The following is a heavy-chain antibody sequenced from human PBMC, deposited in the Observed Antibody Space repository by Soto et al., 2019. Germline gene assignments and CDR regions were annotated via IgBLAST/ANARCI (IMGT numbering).Heavy chain of an antibody. CDR3: ARVGGRYVSPYNWFDP. CDR2: IIPIFGTA. CDR1: GGTFSSYA. V-gene: IGHV1-69*13. Sequence: GASVKVSCKASGGTFSSYAISWVRQAPGQGLEWMGGIIPIFGTANYAQKFQGRVTITADESTSTAYMELSSLRSEDTAVYYCARVGGRYVSPYNWFDPWGQGTLVTVSX. J-gene: IGHJ5*02. D-gene: IGHD3-16*01.